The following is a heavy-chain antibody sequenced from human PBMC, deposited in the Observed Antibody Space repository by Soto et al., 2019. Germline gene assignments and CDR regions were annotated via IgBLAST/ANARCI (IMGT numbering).Heavy chain of an antibody. J-gene: IGHJ5*02. CDR2: ISWNSGSI. Sequence: GGTLRLSCAASGFTFDNYAMHWVRQAPGPGLEWVSGISWNSGSIGYADSVKGRFTISRDNPKNSLYLQMNSLRAEDTALYYCSKGSRRSVYNGFDPWGQGTLVTVSS. CDR1: GFTFDNYA. CDR3: SKGSRRSVYNGFDP. D-gene: IGHD2-15*01. V-gene: IGHV3-9*01.